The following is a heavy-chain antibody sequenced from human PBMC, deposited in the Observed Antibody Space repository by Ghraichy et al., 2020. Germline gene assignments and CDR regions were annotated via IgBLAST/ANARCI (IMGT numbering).Heavy chain of an antibody. V-gene: IGHV3-30*04. CDR1: GFTFSSYA. CDR3: ARAYPFRQPVDY. CDR2: ISYDGSNK. J-gene: IGHJ4*02. D-gene: IGHD3-16*01. Sequence: GESLNISCAASGFTFSSYAMHWVRQAPGKGLEWVAVISYDGSNKYYADSVKGRFTISRDNSKNTLYLQMNSLRAEDTAVYYCARAYPFRQPVDYWGQGTLFTVSS.